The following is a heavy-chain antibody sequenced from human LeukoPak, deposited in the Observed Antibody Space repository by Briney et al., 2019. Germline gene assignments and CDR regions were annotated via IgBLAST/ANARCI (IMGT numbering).Heavy chain of an antibody. Sequence: ASVKVSCKASGYTFTNYDISWVRQAPGQGLEWMGWISAYNGNTNYAQKLQGRVTMTTDTSTSTAYMELRSLRSDDTAVYYCARGVNCSCTSCYSGFDPWGQGTLVTVSS. CDR3: ARGVNCSCTSCYSGFDP. J-gene: IGHJ5*02. CDR2: ISAYNGNT. V-gene: IGHV1-18*01. D-gene: IGHD2-2*01. CDR1: GYTFTNYD.